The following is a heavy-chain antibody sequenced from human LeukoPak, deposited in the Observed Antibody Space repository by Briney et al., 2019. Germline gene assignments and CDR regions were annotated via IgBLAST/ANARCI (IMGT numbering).Heavy chain of an antibody. CDR2: LNLYGSST. Sequence: PGGSLRLSCAASGFTFSNYWMHWVRQAPGKGLEWVSCLNLYGSSTNYADSVKGRFTISRDNGKNTLYLQMNSLRADDTAVYCCARASYMAAFDSWGQGTLVTVSS. CDR1: GFTFSNYW. J-gene: IGHJ4*02. CDR3: ARASYMAAFDS. V-gene: IGHV3-74*01. D-gene: IGHD3-10*01.